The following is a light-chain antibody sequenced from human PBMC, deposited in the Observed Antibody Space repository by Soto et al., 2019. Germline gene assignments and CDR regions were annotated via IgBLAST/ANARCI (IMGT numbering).Light chain of an antibody. CDR1: SSDVGGYND. J-gene: IGLJ1*01. V-gene: IGLV2-14*01. CDR2: EVS. Sequence: QSALTQPASVSGSPGQSITISCTGTSSDVGGYNDVSWYQQHPGKAPKLMIYEVSNRPSGVSNRFSGSKSGNTASLTISGLQAEDEADYYCSSYTSSSTYAFGTGTKVTVL. CDR3: SSYTSSSTYA.